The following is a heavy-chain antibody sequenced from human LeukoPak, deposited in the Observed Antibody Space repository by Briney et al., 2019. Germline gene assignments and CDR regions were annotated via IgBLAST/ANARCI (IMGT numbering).Heavy chain of an antibody. CDR2: IYYSGST. V-gene: IGHV4-30-4*01. CDR3: ARVLRTMTTVTTVFDY. D-gene: IGHD4-17*01. J-gene: IGHJ4*02. CDR1: GGSISSGDYY. Sequence: SQTLSLTCTVSGGSISSGDYYWSWIRQPPGKGLEWIGYIYYSGSTYYNPSLKSRVTISVDTSKNQFSLKLSSVTAADTAVYHCARVLRTMTTVTTVFDYWGQGTLVTVSS.